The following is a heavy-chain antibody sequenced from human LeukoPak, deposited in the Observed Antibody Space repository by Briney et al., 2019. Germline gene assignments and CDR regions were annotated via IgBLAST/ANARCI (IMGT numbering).Heavy chain of an antibody. Sequence: ASVKVSCKVSGYTLTELSMHWVRQAPGKGLEWMGGFDPEDGETIYAQKFQGRVTMTEDTSTDTAYMELSSLRSEDTAVYYCATDLFGELLSDRVDPWGQGTLVTVSS. CDR3: ATDLFGELLSDRVDP. V-gene: IGHV1-24*01. CDR2: FDPEDGET. J-gene: IGHJ5*02. D-gene: IGHD3-10*01. CDR1: GYTLTELS.